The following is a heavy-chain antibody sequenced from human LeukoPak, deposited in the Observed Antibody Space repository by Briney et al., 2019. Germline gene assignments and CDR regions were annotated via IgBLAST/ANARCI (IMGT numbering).Heavy chain of an antibody. D-gene: IGHD2-2*01. CDR3: ARVPVGYCSSTSCYGHYYYYGMDV. CDR2: IIPIFGTA. J-gene: IGHJ6*02. Sequence: ASVTVSCKASGYTFTSYDINWVRQAPGQGLEWMGGIIPIFGTANYAQKFQGRVTITADESTSTAYMELSSLRSEDTAVYYCARVPVGYCSSTSCYGHYYYYGMDVWGQGTTVTVSS. CDR1: GYTFTSYD. V-gene: IGHV1-69*13.